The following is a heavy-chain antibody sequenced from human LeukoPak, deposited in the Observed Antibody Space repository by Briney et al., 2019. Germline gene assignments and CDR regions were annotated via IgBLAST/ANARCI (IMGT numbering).Heavy chain of an antibody. V-gene: IGHV5-51*01. J-gene: IGHJ4*02. CDR1: GYSFTNYW. Sequence: GESLKISCKGSGYSFTNYWIGWVRQRPRKGLEWMGIIYPGDSDTRYSPSFQGQVTMSADKSISTAYLQWSSLKASDTAMYYCARQSCTTTNCPFDYWGQGTLVTVSS. CDR2: IYPGDSDT. CDR3: ARQSCTTTNCPFDY. D-gene: IGHD2-2*01.